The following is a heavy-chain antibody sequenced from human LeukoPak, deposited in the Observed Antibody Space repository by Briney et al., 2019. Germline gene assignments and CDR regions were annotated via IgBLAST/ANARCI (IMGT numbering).Heavy chain of an antibody. CDR3: ARSRGDGLLGIDY. Sequence: ASVKVSCKASGGTFSSYAISWVRQAPGQGLEWMGGIIPIFGTANYAQKFQGRVTITADESTSTAYMELSSLRSEDTAVYCCARSRGDGLLGIDYWGQGTLVTVSS. J-gene: IGHJ4*02. CDR2: IIPIFGTA. CDR1: GGTFSSYA. V-gene: IGHV1-69*13. D-gene: IGHD3/OR15-3a*01.